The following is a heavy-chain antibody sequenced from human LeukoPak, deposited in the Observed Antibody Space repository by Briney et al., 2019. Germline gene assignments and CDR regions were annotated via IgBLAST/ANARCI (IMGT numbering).Heavy chain of an antibody. CDR3: ARDYGGNPRHWYFDL. J-gene: IGHJ2*01. D-gene: IGHD4-23*01. CDR1: GYTFTSYG. CDR2: ISAYNGNT. V-gene: IGHV1-18*01. Sequence: AASVKVSCKASGYTFTSYGISWVRQAPGQGLEWMGWISAYNGNTNYAQKLQGRVTMTTDTSTSTAYMELRSLRSDDTAVYYCARDYGGNPRHWYFDLWGRGTLVTVSS.